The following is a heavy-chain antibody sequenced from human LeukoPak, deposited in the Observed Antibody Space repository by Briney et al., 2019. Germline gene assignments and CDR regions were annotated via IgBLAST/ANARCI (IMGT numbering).Heavy chain of an antibody. D-gene: IGHD3-3*01. V-gene: IGHV3-53*01. CDR1: GFTVSSNY. CDR2: IYSGGST. Sequence: GGSLRLSCAASGFTVSSNYMSWVRQAPGKGLEWVSVIYSGGSTYYADSVKGRFTISRDNAKNSLYLQMNSLRAEDTAVYYCARDMPSIIRALEWLLPYPIYYYYGMDVWGQGTTVTVSS. J-gene: IGHJ6*02. CDR3: ARDMPSIIRALEWLLPYPIYYYYGMDV.